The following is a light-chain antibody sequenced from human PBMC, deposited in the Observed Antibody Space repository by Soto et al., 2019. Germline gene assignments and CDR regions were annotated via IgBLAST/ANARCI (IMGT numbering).Light chain of an antibody. V-gene: IGKV3-15*01. CDR1: QSVSTY. J-gene: IGKJ1*01. CDR3: HQYDKWPPST. CDR2: GAS. Sequence: EIVMTQSPATLSVSPGERATLSCRASQSVSTYLAWYQQKPGQAPRLLIYGASTRANGVPDRLSGSGSGTEFTLTISSLQSEDLAVYDCHQYDKWPPSTFGQGNKVEIK.